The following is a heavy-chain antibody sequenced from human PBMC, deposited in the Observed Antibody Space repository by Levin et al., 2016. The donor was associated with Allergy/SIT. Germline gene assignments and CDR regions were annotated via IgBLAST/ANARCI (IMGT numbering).Heavy chain of an antibody. Sequence: SETLSLTCNVSGDSISGNRYYWGWIRQPPGKGLEWIGSMYKSGTTYYNPSLKSRVTISVDTSKNQLSLRVRSVTATDTAVYYCARSRLLVDWFDPWGQGTLVTVSS. J-gene: IGHJ5*02. D-gene: IGHD2-8*02. CDR3: ARSRLLVDWFDP. V-gene: IGHV4-39*01. CDR2: MYKSGTT. CDR1: GDSISGNRYY.